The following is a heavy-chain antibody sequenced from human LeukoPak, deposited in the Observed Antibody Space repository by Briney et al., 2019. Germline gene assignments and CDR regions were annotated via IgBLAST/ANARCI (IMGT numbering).Heavy chain of an antibody. J-gene: IGHJ4*02. CDR2: ISAYNGNT. Sequence: ASVKVSCKASGYTFTSYGISWVRQAPGQGLEWMGWISAYNGNTNYAQKLQGRVTMTTDTSTSTAYMELSSLRSDDTAVYYCARLSQTPDYYSNGGYYYLGYWGQGTPVTVSS. D-gene: IGHD3-22*01. V-gene: IGHV1-18*01. CDR1: GYTFTSYG. CDR3: ARLSQTPDYYSNGGYYYLGY.